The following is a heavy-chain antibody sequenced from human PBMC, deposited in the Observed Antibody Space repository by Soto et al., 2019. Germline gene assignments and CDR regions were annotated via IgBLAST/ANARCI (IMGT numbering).Heavy chain of an antibody. Sequence: QLQLQESGPGLVKPSETLSLTCTVSGGSISSSSYYWGWIRQPPGKGLEWIGSMYYSGSTYNNPSLKSRVTLTVDTSKNQFYLKLSSVTAADTAVYYCARHFVVATVKYLENWGQGILVTVSS. D-gene: IGHD5-12*01. J-gene: IGHJ4*02. CDR2: MYYSGST. CDR1: GGSISSSSYY. V-gene: IGHV4-39*01. CDR3: ARHFVVATVKYLEN.